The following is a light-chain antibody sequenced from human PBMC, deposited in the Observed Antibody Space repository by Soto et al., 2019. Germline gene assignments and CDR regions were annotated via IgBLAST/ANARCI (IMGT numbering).Light chain of an antibody. CDR1: QSVSSN. J-gene: IGKJ1*01. Sequence: EIVMTQSPATLSVSPGERATLSCRASQSVSSNLAWYQQKPGQAPRLLIYGASPMATGIPARFSGSGSGTEVTLTISSLQSADFAVYYCQQYNNWPPWTFGQGTKVEIK. CDR3: QQYNNWPPWT. V-gene: IGKV3-15*01. CDR2: GAS.